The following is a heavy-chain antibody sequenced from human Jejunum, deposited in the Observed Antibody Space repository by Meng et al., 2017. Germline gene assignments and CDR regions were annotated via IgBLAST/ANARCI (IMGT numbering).Heavy chain of an antibody. CDR1: GGSVSTTDW. V-gene: IGHV4-4*02. J-gene: IGHJ4*02. Sequence: QGQLREAGPGLVRPSGTRARTCAVSGGSVSTTDWWSWVRQPSGKGLEWIGEISRSGRANYNPSLKGRVTISLDRSMNLFSLKLDSVTAADAAVYYCARDPRTNWASRFFDNWGQGTLVTVSS. D-gene: IGHD1/OR15-1a*01. CDR3: ARDPRTNWASRFFDN. CDR2: ISRSGRA.